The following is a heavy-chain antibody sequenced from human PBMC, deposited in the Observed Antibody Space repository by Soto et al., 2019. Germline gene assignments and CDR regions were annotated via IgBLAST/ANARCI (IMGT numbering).Heavy chain of an antibody. CDR2: IIPIFGTA. CDR3: AVRVTTYYGMDV. V-gene: IGHV1-69*01. CDR1: GGTFSSYA. J-gene: IGHJ6*02. Sequence: QVQMVQSGAEVKKPGSSVKVSCKASGGTFSSYAISWVRQAPGQGLEWMGGIIPIFGTANYAQKFQGRVTITAEESTSTAYMELGSLRSEDAAVYYCAVRVTTYYGMDVWGQGTKVTVSS. D-gene: IGHD4-17*01.